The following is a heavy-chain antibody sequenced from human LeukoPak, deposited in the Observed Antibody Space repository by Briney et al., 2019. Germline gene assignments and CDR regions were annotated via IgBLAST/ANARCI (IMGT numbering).Heavy chain of an antibody. V-gene: IGHV4-61*02. Sequence: SQTLSLTCTVPGGSISSGNCYWSCIRQPAGKGLECIGRIYISGSTNYNPSLKSRVTISVDTSKNQFSLKLSSVAAADTAVYYCARGGGAGDYSFSGPKNYWGQGALVSVSS. CDR2: IYISGST. CDR1: GGSISSGNCY. CDR3: ARGGGAGDYSFSGPKNY. D-gene: IGHD4-17*01. J-gene: IGHJ4*02.